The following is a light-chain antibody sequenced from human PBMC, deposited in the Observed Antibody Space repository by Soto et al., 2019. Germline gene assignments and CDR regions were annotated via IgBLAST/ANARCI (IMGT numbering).Light chain of an antibody. Sequence: DIVLTQSPGTLSLSPGERATLSCRASQTISDNYLAWYQQEPGQSPRLLISGASIRAPGVPDRFSGSGSERDFTLTISRLEPQEIGCYYCQQYGCSPEICFGRGNKV. CDR2: GAS. CDR3: QQYGCSPEIC. CDR1: QTISDNY. V-gene: IGKV3-20*01. J-gene: IGKJ3*01.